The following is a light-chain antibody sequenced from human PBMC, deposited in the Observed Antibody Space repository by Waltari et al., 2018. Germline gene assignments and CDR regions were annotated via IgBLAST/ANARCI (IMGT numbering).Light chain of an antibody. Sequence: QSALTQPRSVSGSPGQSVTISCTGTSRDVGGYNYVSWNQQHPGKVPKLIIFDVSTRPAGVPNRFSGSKSGNTASLTISGLLAEDEADYYCCSYAGSYTLIFGGGTKMTVL. CDR2: DVS. CDR3: CSYAGSYTLI. J-gene: IGLJ2*01. V-gene: IGLV2-11*01. CDR1: SRDVGGYNY.